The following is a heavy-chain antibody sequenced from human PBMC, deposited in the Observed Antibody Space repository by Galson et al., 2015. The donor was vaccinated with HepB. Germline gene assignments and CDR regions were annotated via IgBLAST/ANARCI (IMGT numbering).Heavy chain of an antibody. CDR1: GYSFTTYW. V-gene: IGHV5-51*01. CDR2: IYPGDSET. CDR3: ARHDRYYYDSSGSVHY. Sequence: QSGAEVKKPGESLKISCKGSGYSFTTYWIGWVRQMPGKGLEWMGIIYPGDSETKYSPSFQGQVTVSVDKSISTAYLQWSSLKASDTAIYYCARHDRYYYDSSGSVHYWGQGTLVTVSS. J-gene: IGHJ4*02. D-gene: IGHD3-22*01.